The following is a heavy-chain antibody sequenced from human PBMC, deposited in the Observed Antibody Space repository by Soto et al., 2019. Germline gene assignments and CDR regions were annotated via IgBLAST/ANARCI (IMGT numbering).Heavy chain of an antibody. Sequence: QGLEWLGWISSYNGNTRYAQKFQGRITMTTDTSTTTAYMELRSLTSDDTAIYYCARALVGLVATLSYWGQGTLVTVSS. J-gene: IGHJ4*01. CDR2: ISSYNGNT. CDR3: ARALVGLVATLSY. D-gene: IGHD5-12*01. V-gene: IGHV1-18*01.